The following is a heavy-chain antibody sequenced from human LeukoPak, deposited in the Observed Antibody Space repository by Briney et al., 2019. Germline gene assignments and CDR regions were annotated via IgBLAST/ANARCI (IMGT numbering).Heavy chain of an antibody. Sequence: GGSLRLSCAASGFTFSSYGMRWVRQARGKGLEWVAVIAYDENNKFYADSVKGRFTISRDNSKNTLYLQMNSLRGEDTGVYYCAKAGATSGSYYHSFDSWGQGTLVTVSS. CDR3: AKAGATSGSYYHSFDS. D-gene: IGHD1-26*01. J-gene: IGHJ4*02. V-gene: IGHV3-30*18. CDR1: GFTFSSYG. CDR2: IAYDENNK.